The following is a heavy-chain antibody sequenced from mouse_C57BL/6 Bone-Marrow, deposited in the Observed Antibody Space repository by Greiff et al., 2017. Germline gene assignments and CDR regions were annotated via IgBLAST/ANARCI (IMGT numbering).Heavy chain of an antibody. CDR3: TGWERVRFAY. V-gene: IGHV6-6*01. Sequence: EVKLLESGGGLVQPGGSMKLSCAASGFTFSDAWMDWVRQSPEKGLEWVALIRNKANNHATYYAESVKGRFTISRDDSKSSVYLQMNSLRPEDTGIYDCTGWERVRFAYGGQGTLVTVSA. CDR1: GFTFSDAW. D-gene: IGHD3-3*01. CDR2: IRNKANNHAT. J-gene: IGHJ3*01.